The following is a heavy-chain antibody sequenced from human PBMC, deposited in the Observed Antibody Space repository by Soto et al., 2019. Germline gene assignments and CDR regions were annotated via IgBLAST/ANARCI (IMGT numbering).Heavy chain of an antibody. D-gene: IGHD3-22*01. V-gene: IGHV3-21*01. Sequence: LRLSCAASGFTFSSYSMNWVRQAPGKGLEWVSSISSSSSHIYYADSVKGRFTISRDNAKNSLYLQMNSLRAEDTAVYYCATGKNYYDSSGYYYIDYFDYWGQGTLVTVSS. J-gene: IGHJ4*02. CDR2: ISSSSSHI. CDR1: GFTFSSYS. CDR3: ATGKNYYDSSGYYYIDYFDY.